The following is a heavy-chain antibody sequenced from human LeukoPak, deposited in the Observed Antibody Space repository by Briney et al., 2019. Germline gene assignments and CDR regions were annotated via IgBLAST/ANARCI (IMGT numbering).Heavy chain of an antibody. J-gene: IGHJ4*02. CDR1: GYTFTSYD. Sequence: RASVKVSCKASGYTFTSYDINWVRQATGQGLGWMGWMNPNSGNTGYAQKFQGRVTMTRNTSISTAYMELSSLRSEDTAVYYCARVPMTTVTPDFDYWGQGTLVTVSS. D-gene: IGHD4-17*01. CDR2: MNPNSGNT. CDR3: ARVPMTTVTPDFDY. V-gene: IGHV1-8*01.